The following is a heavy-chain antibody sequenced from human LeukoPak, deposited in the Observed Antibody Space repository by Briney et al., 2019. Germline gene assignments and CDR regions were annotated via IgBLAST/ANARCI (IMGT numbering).Heavy chain of an antibody. Sequence: PGGSLRLSCAASGFTFSSYGMHWVRQAPGKGLEWVAVTSYDGSNKYYADSVKGRFTISRDNSKNTLYLQMNSLRAEDTAVYYCAKSWGSGSYFVNWFDPWGQGTLVTVSS. CDR2: TSYDGSNK. V-gene: IGHV3-30*18. J-gene: IGHJ5*02. CDR3: AKSWGSGSYFVNWFDP. CDR1: GFTFSSYG. D-gene: IGHD3-10*01.